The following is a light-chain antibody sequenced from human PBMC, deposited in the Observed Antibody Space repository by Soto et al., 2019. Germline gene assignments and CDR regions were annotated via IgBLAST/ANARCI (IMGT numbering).Light chain of an antibody. CDR3: SSYTSSSSFV. CDR1: SSDVGGYKY. CDR2: EVS. Sequence: QSALTQPASVSGSPGQSITISCTGPSSDVGGYKYVSWYQQHPGKAPKLMIYEVSNRPSGVSNRFSGSKSGNTASLTTSGLQVEDEADYYCSSYTSSSSFVFGTGTKVTVL. V-gene: IGLV2-14*01. J-gene: IGLJ1*01.